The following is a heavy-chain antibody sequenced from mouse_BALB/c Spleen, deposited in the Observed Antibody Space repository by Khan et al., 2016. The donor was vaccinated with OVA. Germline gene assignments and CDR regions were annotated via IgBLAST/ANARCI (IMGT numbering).Heavy chain of an antibody. CDR2: ISYSGST. CDR3: SSELGRYYAMDY. CDR1: GYSITSDYA. V-gene: IGHV3-2*02. Sequence: EVQLQESGPGLVKPSQSLSLTCTVTGYSITSDYAWNWIRQFPGNKLEWMGYISYSGSTTYNPSLKSRISFTRDTSKNQFFLQLNSVTTEDTATYYWSSELGRYYAMDYWGQGTSVTVSS. D-gene: IGHD4-1*01. J-gene: IGHJ4*01.